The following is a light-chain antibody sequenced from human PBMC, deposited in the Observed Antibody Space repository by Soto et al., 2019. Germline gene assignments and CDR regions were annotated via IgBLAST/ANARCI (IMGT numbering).Light chain of an antibody. J-gene: IGKJ1*01. CDR1: QSIGFL. Sequence: DIQMTQSPSSLSASVGDRVTITCRASQSIGFLLNWYQQKPGKAPKLLIYSASNLQSGVPSRFSASGSGTDFTLTISSLQPEDFATYYWHQSYTTPPSWTFGQGTKVEIE. V-gene: IGKV1-39*01. CDR3: HQSYTTPPSWT. CDR2: SAS.